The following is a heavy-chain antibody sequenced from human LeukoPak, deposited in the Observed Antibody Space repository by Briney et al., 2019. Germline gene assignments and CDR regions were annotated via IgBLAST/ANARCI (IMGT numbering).Heavy chain of an antibody. CDR3: TIMHRYYDGSGYWVQ. Sequence: GGSLRLSCAASGFTFSSYAMSWVRQAPGKGLEWVSGISTSGGSTSYADSVKGRFTISRDNPRNTLYMQMNSMRAEDTAVYYCTIMHRYYDGSGYWVQWGQGTLVIVSS. V-gene: IGHV3-23*01. D-gene: IGHD3-22*01. J-gene: IGHJ4*02. CDR2: ISTSGGST. CDR1: GFTFSSYA.